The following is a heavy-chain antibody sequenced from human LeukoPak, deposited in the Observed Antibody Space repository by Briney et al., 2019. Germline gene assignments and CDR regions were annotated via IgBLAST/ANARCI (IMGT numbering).Heavy chain of an antibody. J-gene: IGHJ6*03. V-gene: IGHV1-69*13. CDR3: ARMPPPYDKETYYYYYMDV. Sequence: SVKVSCKASGGTFSSYAISWVRQAPGQGLEWMGGIIPIFGTANYAQKFQGRVTITADESTSTAYMELSSLRSEDTAVYYCARMPPPYDKETYYYYYMDVWGKGTTVTVSS. D-gene: IGHD3-22*01. CDR2: IIPIFGTA. CDR1: GGTFSSYA.